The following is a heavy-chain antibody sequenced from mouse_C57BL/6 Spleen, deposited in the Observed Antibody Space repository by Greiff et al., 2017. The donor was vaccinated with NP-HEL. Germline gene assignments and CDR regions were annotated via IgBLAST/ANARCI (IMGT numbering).Heavy chain of an antibody. CDR3: ARHLLVYYGSPWYFDV. CDR1: GYSFTGYY. CDR2: INPSTGGT. V-gene: IGHV1-42*01. D-gene: IGHD1-1*01. J-gene: IGHJ1*03. Sequence: VQLQQSGPELVKPGASVKISCKASGYSFTGYYMNWVKQSPEKSLEWIGEINPSTGGTTYNQKFKAKATLTVDKSSSTAYMQLKSLTSEDSAVYYCARHLLVYYGSPWYFDVWGTGTTVTVSS.